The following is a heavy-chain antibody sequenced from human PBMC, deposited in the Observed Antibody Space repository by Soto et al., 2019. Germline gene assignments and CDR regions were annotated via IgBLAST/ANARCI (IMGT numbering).Heavy chain of an antibody. V-gene: IGHV6-1*01. J-gene: IGHJ6*02. CDR3: AREGYSSSWLLGDYYYYGMDV. CDR1: GDSVSRNSAA. CDR2: TYYRSKWYN. Sequence: PSQTLSLTCAISGDSVSRNSAAWNWIRQSPSRGLEWLGRTYYRSKWYNDYAVSVKSRITINPDTSKNQFSLQLNSVTPEDTAVYYCAREGYSSSWLLGDYYYYGMDVWGQGTTVTVSS. D-gene: IGHD6-13*01.